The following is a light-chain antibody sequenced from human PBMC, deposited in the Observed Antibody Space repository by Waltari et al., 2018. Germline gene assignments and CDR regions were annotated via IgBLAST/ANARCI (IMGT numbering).Light chain of an antibody. J-gene: IGLJ1*01. Sequence: QSALTQPASVSGSPGQSITVSCTGTSSDVGSYNLVSWYQHHPPKAPKLMIYEVSKRPSGVFNRFSGSKSGNTASLTISGLQPEYEADYYCCSYAGANTYVFGSGTKVTVL. V-gene: IGLV2-23*02. CDR2: EVS. CDR1: SSDVGSYNL. CDR3: CSYAGANTYV.